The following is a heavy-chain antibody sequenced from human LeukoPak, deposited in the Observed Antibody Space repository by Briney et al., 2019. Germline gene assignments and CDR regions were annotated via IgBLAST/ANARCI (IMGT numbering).Heavy chain of an antibody. V-gene: IGHV1-46*01. Sequence: GASVKVSCKAFGYTFTSNYMHWVRQAPGQGPEWMGVISPSGGSTTYAQKFQGRVTLTTDMSTSTDYLELSSLRSEDTAVYYCARDNSVRDAAWWFNPWGQGTLVTVSS. D-gene: IGHD5-24*01. J-gene: IGHJ5*02. CDR3: ARDNSVRDAAWWFNP. CDR2: ISPSGGST. CDR1: GYTFTSNY.